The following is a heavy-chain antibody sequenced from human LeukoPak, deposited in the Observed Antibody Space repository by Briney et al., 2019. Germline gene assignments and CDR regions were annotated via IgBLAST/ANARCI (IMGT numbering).Heavy chain of an antibody. J-gene: IGHJ5*02. CDR3: ARFGELSLWFDP. CDR1: GGPISSGDYY. Sequence: PSETLSLTCTVSGGPISSGDYYWSWIRQPPGKGLEWIGYIYYSGSTYYNPSLKSRVTISVDTSKNQFSLKLSSVTAADTAVYYCARFGELSLWFDPWGQGTLVTVSS. V-gene: IGHV4-30-4*01. CDR2: IYYSGST. D-gene: IGHD3-10*01.